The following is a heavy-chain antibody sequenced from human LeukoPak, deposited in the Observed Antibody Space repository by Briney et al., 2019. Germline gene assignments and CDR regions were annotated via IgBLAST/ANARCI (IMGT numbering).Heavy chain of an antibody. Sequence: PGGSLRPSCAASGFTFSSYSMNWVRKAPGKGQEGVSSISSISSYIYYADSVKGRFTISRDNAKNSLFLQMTSLRAEDTAVYYCAKFIAVAGMDWFAPWGQGTLVTVSS. D-gene: IGHD6-19*01. J-gene: IGHJ5*02. CDR2: ISSISSYI. CDR3: AKFIAVAGMDWFAP. V-gene: IGHV3-21*01. CDR1: GFTFSSYS.